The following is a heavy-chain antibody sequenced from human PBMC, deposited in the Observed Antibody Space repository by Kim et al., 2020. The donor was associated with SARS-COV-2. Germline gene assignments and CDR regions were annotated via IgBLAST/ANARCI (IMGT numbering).Heavy chain of an antibody. CDR1: GFTFSSYA. CDR3: AKDIAVAVNGGYYFDY. V-gene: IGHV3-23*01. Sequence: GGSLRLSCAASGFTFSSYAMSWVRQAPGKGLEWVSAISGSGGSTYYADSVKGRFTISRDNSKNTLYLQMNSLRAEDTAVYYCAKDIAVAVNGGYYFDYWGQGTLVTVSS. J-gene: IGHJ4*02. D-gene: IGHD6-19*01. CDR2: ISGSGGST.